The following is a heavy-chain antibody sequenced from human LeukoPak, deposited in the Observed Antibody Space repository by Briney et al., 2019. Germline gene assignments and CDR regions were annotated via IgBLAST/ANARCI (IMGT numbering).Heavy chain of an antibody. CDR2: IYYTGST. D-gene: IGHD6-13*01. V-gene: IGHV4-59*01. Sequence: KPSETLSLTCTVSGDSFSSYYWSWLRQPPGKGLDYIGYIYYTGSTDYNPSLKSRVTISVDTSKNQISLKLSSVTAADTAVYYCARVASPGGLFDYWGQGTLVTVSS. CDR1: GDSFSSYY. J-gene: IGHJ4*02. CDR3: ARVASPGGLFDY.